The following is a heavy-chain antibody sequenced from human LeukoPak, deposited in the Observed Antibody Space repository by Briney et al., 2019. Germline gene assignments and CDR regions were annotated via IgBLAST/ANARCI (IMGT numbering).Heavy chain of an antibody. CDR2: IYYSGST. CDR1: GGSISSGGYY. D-gene: IGHD1-1*01. V-gene: IGHV4-31*03. Sequence: SETLSLTCTVSGGSISSGGYYWSWIRQHPGKGLEWIGYIYYSGSTYYNPSLKSRVTISVDTSKNQFSLKLSSVTAADTAVYYCARDRGTEDGWFDPWGQGTLVTVSS. CDR3: ARDRGTEDGWFDP. J-gene: IGHJ5*02.